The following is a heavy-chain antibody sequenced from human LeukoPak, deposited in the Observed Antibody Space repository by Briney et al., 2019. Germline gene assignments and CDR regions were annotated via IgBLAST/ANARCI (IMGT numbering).Heavy chain of an antibody. J-gene: IGHJ4*02. Sequence: GSLILSCAVSGLIFRDAWLCWVRPAPGKGLEWIGRTIGGNGPADYAAPVKGRFTISRDYSKDTMYLHMNSLKTEDTAVYYCTWMATVVTVDIWGQGTLVTVSS. V-gene: IGHV3-15*01. D-gene: IGHD4-23*01. CDR2: TIGGNGPA. CDR3: TWMATVVTVDI. CDR1: GLIFRDAW.